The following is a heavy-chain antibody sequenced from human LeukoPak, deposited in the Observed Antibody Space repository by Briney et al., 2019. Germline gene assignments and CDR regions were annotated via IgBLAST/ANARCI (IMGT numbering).Heavy chain of an antibody. Sequence: PGGSLRLSCVASGFSFSDYDMSWIRQAPGKGLEWVSYISSSGSHTNYADSVTGRFTISRNNAKKSLHLQMNSLRAEDTAVYYCARHPDGSLSLDYWGQGTLVTVSS. V-gene: IGHV3-11*03. CDR1: GFSFSDYD. J-gene: IGHJ4*02. CDR2: ISSSGSHT. CDR3: ARHPDGSLSLDY. D-gene: IGHD1-26*01.